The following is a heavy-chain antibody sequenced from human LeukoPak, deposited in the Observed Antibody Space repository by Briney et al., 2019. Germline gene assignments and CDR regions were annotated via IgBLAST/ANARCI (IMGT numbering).Heavy chain of an antibody. Sequence: SETLSLTCPVSGGSISSDFWNWIRQPPGKGLEWIGSVYYSGSTNYNPSLKGRVTISLDTSKNKFSLQLRSVTAADTAVYCCARRGANSGSFSHFDLWGRGTLVTVSS. D-gene: IGHD1-26*01. CDR1: GGSISSDF. CDR3: ARRGANSGSFSHFDL. J-gene: IGHJ2*01. CDR2: VYYSGST. V-gene: IGHV4-59*01.